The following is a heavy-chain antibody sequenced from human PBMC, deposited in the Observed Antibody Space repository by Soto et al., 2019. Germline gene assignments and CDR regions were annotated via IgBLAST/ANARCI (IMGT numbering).Heavy chain of an antibody. V-gene: IGHV5-10-1*01. J-gene: IGHJ3*01. CDR2: IDPSDSYT. CDR1: GYSFTSYW. D-gene: IGHD3-22*01. CDR3: ASPFVHYYQSSGQAIDF. Sequence: LGESLKISCKGSGYSFTSYWISWVRQMPGKGLEWMGRIDPSDSYTNYSPSFQGHVTISADKSVSTAYLQWSSLKASDTAMYYCASPFVHYYQSSGQAIDFRGQGTMVTVSS.